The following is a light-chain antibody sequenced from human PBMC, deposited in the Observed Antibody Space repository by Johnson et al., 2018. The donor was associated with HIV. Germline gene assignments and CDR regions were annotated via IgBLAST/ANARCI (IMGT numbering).Light chain of an antibody. CDR1: SSNIGNNY. CDR2: DNN. J-gene: IGLJ1*01. CDR3: GTWDSSLSAAGV. V-gene: IGLV1-51*01. Sequence: HSVLTQPPSVSAAPGQKVTISCSGSSSNIGNNYISWYQQLPGVAPKLLIYDNNKRPSGIPDRFSGSKSGTSATLGITGLQTGDEADYYCGTWDSSLSAAGVFGTGTKVTVL.